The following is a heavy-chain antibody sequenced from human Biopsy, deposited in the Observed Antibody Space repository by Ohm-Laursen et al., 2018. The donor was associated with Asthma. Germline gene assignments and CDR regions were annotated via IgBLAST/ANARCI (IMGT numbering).Heavy chain of an antibody. D-gene: IGHD3-3*01. V-gene: IGHV3-30*03. J-gene: IGHJ4*02. CDR3: ARRGGDFWSGYYMDY. CDR1: GFSFGSFG. CDR2: ISFDGRYE. Sequence: SLRLSCTAFGFSFGSFGMHWVRQVPGKGPEWVALISFDGRYEYYADSVKGRFTISRDNPMKRLYLQMSSLTAEDTAVYYCARRGGDFWSGYYMDYWGQGTLVTVSS.